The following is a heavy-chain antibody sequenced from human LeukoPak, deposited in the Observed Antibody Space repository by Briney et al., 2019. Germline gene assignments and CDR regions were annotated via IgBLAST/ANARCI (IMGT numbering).Heavy chain of an antibody. CDR2: ISYDGSNK. CDR1: GFTFSSYG. CDR3: ANLYETFDY. V-gene: IGHV3-30*18. J-gene: IGHJ4*02. D-gene: IGHD5/OR15-5a*01. Sequence: PGGSLRLSCAASGFTFSSYGMHWVRQAPGKGLEWVAVISYDGSNKYYADSVKGRFTISRDNSKNTLYLQMNSLRAEDTAVYYCANLYETFDYWGQGTLATVSS.